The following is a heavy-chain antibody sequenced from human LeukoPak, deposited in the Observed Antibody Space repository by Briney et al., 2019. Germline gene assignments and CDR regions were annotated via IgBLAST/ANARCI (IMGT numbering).Heavy chain of an antibody. V-gene: IGHV4-34*01. CDR3: ARGRGAVALGGYFLGC. CDR2: INHSGST. Sequence: PSETLSLTCAVYGGSFSGYYWSWIRQPPGKGLEWIGEINHSGSTNYNPSLKSRVTISVDTSKNQFSLKLSSVTAADTAVYYCARGRGAVALGGYFLGCWGQGTLVTVSS. D-gene: IGHD6-19*01. J-gene: IGHJ4*02. CDR1: GGSFSGYY.